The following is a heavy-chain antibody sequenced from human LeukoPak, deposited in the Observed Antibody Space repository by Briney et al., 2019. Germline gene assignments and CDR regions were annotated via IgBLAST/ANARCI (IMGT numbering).Heavy chain of an antibody. CDR2: ISNDGSNK. J-gene: IGHJ6*03. CDR1: GFTFSSYG. Sequence: GGSLRLSCAASGFTFSSYGMHWVRQAPGKGLEWVAVISNDGSNKYYADSVKGRFTISRDNAKNSLYLQMNSLRAEDTAVYYCARDRIVATIVEGMDVWGKGTTVTVSS. CDR3: ARDRIVATIVEGMDV. V-gene: IGHV3-30*03. D-gene: IGHD5-12*01.